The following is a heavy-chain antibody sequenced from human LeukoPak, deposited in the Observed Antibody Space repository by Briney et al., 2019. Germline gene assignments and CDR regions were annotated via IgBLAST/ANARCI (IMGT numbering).Heavy chain of an antibody. CDR3: ARHFGYSSGWPLDY. CDR1: SGSISSSRYY. J-gene: IGHJ4*02. V-gene: IGHV4-39*01. Sequence: RTSETLSLTCTVSSGSISSSRYYWCWIRQPPRKGLEWIGSIYYSGSTYYNPSLKSRVTISVDTSKNQFSLKLSSVTAADTAVYYCARHFGYSSGWPLDYWGQGTLVTVSS. D-gene: IGHD6-19*01. CDR2: IYYSGST.